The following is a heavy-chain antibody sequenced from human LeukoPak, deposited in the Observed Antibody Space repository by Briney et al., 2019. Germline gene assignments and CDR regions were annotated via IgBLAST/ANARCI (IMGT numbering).Heavy chain of an antibody. CDR1: GYTFTSYD. Sequence: ASVKVSCKASGYTFTSYDINWVRQATGQGLEWMGWMSPNSGDTGYAQKFQGRVTITADESTSTAYMELSSLRSEDTAVYYCARVFNGRYYYYGMDVWGQGTTVTVSS. CDR3: ARVFNGRYYYYGMDV. CDR2: MSPNSGDT. J-gene: IGHJ6*02. V-gene: IGHV1-8*01.